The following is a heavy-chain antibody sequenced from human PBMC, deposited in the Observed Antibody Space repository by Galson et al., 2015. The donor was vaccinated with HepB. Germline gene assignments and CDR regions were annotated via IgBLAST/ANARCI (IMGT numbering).Heavy chain of an antibody. Sequence: SLRLSCAASGFTFSSYAMHWVRQAPGKGLEWVAVISYDGSNKYYADSVKGRFTISRDNPKNTLYLQMNSLRAEDTAVYYCARVYCSSTSCPHSYYYYGMDVWGQGTTVTVSS. J-gene: IGHJ6*02. CDR3: ARVYCSSTSCPHSYYYYGMDV. D-gene: IGHD2-2*01. V-gene: IGHV3-30*04. CDR2: ISYDGSNK. CDR1: GFTFSSYA.